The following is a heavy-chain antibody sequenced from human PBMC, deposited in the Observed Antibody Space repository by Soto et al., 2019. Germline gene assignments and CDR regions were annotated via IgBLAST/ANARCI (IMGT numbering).Heavy chain of an antibody. CDR2: IKQDGSEI. D-gene: IGHD6-19*01. Sequence: GGSLRPSCAASGISFSNYWMSWVRQAPGKGLEWVANIKQDGSEISYVDSVKGRFTISRDNVKNSLYLHMNSLRAEDSAVYYCAGSSGWLCDYWGQGTLVTV. J-gene: IGHJ4*02. CDR3: AGSSGWLCDY. CDR1: GISFSNYW. V-gene: IGHV3-7*01.